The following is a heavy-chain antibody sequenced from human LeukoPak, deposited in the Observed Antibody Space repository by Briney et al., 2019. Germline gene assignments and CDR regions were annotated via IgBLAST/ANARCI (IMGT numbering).Heavy chain of an antibody. CDR1: GFTFSSYA. Sequence: GGSLRLSCAASGFTFSSYAMYWVRQAPGKGLEWVSGISGSGGSTYYADSVKGRFTISRDNSKNTVYLQMNSLRAEDTAVYYCAKTTAVYSSGRYPGWPVDYWGQGTLVTVSS. CDR3: AKTTAVYSSGRYPGWPVDY. V-gene: IGHV3-23*01. D-gene: IGHD6-19*01. CDR2: ISGSGGST. J-gene: IGHJ4*02.